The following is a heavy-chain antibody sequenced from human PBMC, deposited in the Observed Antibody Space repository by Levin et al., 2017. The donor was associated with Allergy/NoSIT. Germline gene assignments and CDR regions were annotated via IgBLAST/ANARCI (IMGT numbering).Heavy chain of an antibody. CDR2: ITTGGTYK. D-gene: IGHD3-16*01. J-gene: IGHJ4*02. CDR1: GFTVSSNY. CDR3: ARGLGDSL. V-gene: IGHV3-21*01. Sequence: PGGSLRLSCAASGFTVSSNYMSWVRQAPGKGLEWVASITTGGTYKYYVDSLRGRFTISRDNAMNSLYLRMNSLRAEDTAVYYCARGLGDSLWGQGTLVTVSS.